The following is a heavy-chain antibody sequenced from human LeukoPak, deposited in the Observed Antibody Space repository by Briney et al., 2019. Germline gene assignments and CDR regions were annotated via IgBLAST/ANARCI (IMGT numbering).Heavy chain of an antibody. V-gene: IGHV5-51*01. CDR2: IYPGDSDT. J-gene: IGHJ6*03. D-gene: IGHD5-12*01. Sequence: GESLKISCKGSGYSFTSYWIGWVRQMPGKGLEWMGIIYPGDSDTRYSPSFQGQVTISADKSISTAYLQWSSLKASDTAMYYCARQELGYSGYVYYYYMDVWGKGTTVTVSS. CDR3: ARQELGYSGYVYYYYMDV. CDR1: GYSFTSYW.